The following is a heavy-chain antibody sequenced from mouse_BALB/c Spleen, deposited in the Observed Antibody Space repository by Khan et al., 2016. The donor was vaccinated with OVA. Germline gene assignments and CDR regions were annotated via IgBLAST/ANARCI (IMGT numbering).Heavy chain of an antibody. CDR2: IYPGDGDT. J-gene: IGHJ3*01. V-gene: IGHV1-87*01. CDR1: GYTFTSYW. Sequence: QLQQSGAELARPGASVKLSCKASGYTFTSYWMQWVKQRPGQGLEWIGAIYPGDGDTRYTQKFKGKATLTAAKSSSTAYMQLSSLASEDSAVYYCARSADGYYARFAYWGQGTLVTVSA. D-gene: IGHD2-3*01. CDR3: ARSADGYYARFAY.